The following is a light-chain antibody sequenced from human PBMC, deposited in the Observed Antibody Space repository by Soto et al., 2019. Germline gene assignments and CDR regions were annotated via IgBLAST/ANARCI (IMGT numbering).Light chain of an antibody. V-gene: IGLV2-23*02. CDR1: SSDVGSYNL. CDR3: CSYAGSSTSLVV. Sequence: QSALTQPASVSGSPGQSITISCTGTSSDVGSYNLVSWYRQHPGKAPKLMIYEVSKRPSGVSNRFSGSKSGNTASLTISGLQAEDEADYYCCSYAGSSTSLVVFGGGTKVTVL. CDR2: EVS. J-gene: IGLJ2*01.